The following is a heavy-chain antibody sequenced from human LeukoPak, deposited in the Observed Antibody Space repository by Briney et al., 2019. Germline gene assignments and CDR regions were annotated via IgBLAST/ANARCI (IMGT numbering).Heavy chain of an antibody. Sequence: SETLSLTCTVSGRSISSSSYYWAWIRQPPGKGLEGIGSIFYSGSTYYNPSLKSRVTISVDTSKNQFSLKLSSVTAADTAVYYCSISSGWYEPFDYWGQGTLVTVSS. D-gene: IGHD6-19*01. CDR3: SISSGWYEPFDY. J-gene: IGHJ4*02. CDR1: GRSISSSSYY. V-gene: IGHV4-39*01. CDR2: IFYSGST.